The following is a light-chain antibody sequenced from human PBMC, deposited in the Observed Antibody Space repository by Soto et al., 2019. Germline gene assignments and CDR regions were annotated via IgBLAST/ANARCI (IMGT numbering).Light chain of an antibody. J-gene: IGKJ2*01. Sequence: DVVMTQSPDSLAVSLGERAAINCKSSQNLLFSSNNKNSLAWYQQKPEQPPKLLIYWASTRESGAPDRFSGSGSGRDFTLTISSLQAEDVAVYYCQQYHTTPNTFGQGTKVEIK. CDR2: WAS. CDR1: QNLLFSSNNKNS. CDR3: QQYHTTPNT. V-gene: IGKV4-1*01.